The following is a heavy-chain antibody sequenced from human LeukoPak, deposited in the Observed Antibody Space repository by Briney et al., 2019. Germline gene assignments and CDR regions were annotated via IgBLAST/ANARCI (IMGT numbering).Heavy chain of an antibody. CDR1: GDSFNPYY. CDR2: INHSGST. Sequence: SETLSLTCAVYGDSFNPYYWNWIRQSPGKGLEWIGEINHSGSTNYNPSLKSRVTISVDTSKNQFSLKLSSVTAADTAVYYCARGDYYGSGSGFDYWGQGTLVTVSS. J-gene: IGHJ4*02. CDR3: ARGDYYGSGSGFDY. D-gene: IGHD3-10*01. V-gene: IGHV4-34*01.